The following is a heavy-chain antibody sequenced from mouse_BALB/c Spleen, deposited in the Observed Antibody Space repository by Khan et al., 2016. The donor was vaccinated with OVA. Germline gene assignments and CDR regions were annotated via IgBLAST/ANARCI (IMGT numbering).Heavy chain of an antibody. V-gene: IGHV1-4*01. CDR1: GYTFTSYT. CDR3: AREGAYYRSDGWFAY. CDR2: INPSSGYT. Sequence: VQLVESGTELARPGASVKMSCKASGYTFTSYTMHWVKQRPGQGLEWIGYINPSSGYTNYNQKFKDKATLTADKSSITAYIQLSSLTSEDSAIYYCAREGAYYRSDGWFAYWGQGTLVTVSA. D-gene: IGHD2-14*01. J-gene: IGHJ3*01.